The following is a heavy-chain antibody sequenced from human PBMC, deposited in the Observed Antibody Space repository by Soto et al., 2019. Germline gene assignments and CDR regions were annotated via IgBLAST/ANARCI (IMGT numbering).Heavy chain of an antibody. CDR1: RFSVTNNKY. CDR3: ARDSRYCNDGGCSIMRDAFDV. Sequence: QAQLQESGPGLVRPSGTLSLTCTVSRFSVTNNKYWNWVRQSPGKALEWIGEIYHSGATYYNPSLSSRASISMDKSKNQISLNLTSVTAADTAVYYCARDSRYCNDGGCSIMRDAFDVWGQGTLVTVSS. J-gene: IGHJ3*01. V-gene: IGHV4-4*02. D-gene: IGHD2-15*01. CDR2: IYHSGAT.